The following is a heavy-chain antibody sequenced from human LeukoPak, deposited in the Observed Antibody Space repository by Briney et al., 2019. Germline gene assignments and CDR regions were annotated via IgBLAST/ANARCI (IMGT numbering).Heavy chain of an antibody. CDR3: ARGRGRPPFDY. CDR1: GFSFRGYG. V-gene: IGHV3-64*01. J-gene: IGHJ4*02. CDR2: ISADGGTT. Sequence: PGGSLRLSCAASGFSFRGYGMHWVRHAPGRGLEYVSAISADGGTTYYAYSVKHRFIISRDNAKNTLYLQMGSLRNEDMAVYYCARGRGRPPFDYWGQGTLVIVSS.